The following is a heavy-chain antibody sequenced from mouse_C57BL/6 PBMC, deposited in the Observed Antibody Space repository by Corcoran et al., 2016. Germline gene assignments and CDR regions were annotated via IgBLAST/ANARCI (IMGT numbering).Heavy chain of an antibody. V-gene: IGHV1-26*01. J-gene: IGHJ4*01. CDR3: ATYYDFLYYAMDY. Sequence: EVQLQQSGPELVKPGASVKISCKASGYTFTDYYINWVKQSHGKSLEWIGDINPNNGGTSYNQKFKGKATLTVDKSSSTAYMELRSLTSEDSAVYYCATYYDFLYYAMDYWGQGTSVTVSS. D-gene: IGHD2-4*01. CDR1: GYTFTDYY. CDR2: INPNNGGT.